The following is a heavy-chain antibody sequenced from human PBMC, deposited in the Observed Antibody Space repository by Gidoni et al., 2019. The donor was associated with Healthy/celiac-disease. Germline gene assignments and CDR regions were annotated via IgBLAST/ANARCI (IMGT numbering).Heavy chain of an antibody. CDR3: ARPYCSGGSCYSLSPFDY. CDR1: GFTFSAYS. Sequence: EVQLVESGGGLVQPGGSLRLSCAASGFTFSAYSMNWVRQAPGKGLEWVSYISRSSSTIYYADSVKGRFTISRDNAKNSLYLQMNSLRAEDTAVYYCARPYCSGGSCYSLSPFDYWGQGTLVTVSS. J-gene: IGHJ4*02. CDR2: ISRSSSTI. V-gene: IGHV3-48*01. D-gene: IGHD2-15*01.